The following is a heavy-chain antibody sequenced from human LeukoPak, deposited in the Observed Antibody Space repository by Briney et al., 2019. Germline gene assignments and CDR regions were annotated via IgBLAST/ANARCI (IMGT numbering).Heavy chain of an antibody. V-gene: IGHV4-39*01. J-gene: IGHJ4*02. CDR3: ARLRDGRWLLEY. D-gene: IGHD5-24*01. CDR2: INYSGTT. Sequence: KASETLSLTCTASGGSISSSGYYWGWIRQPPGKGLEWIASINYSGTTYYNPSLKSRVTISEDRSKNRFSLKLSSVTAADTAVYYCARLRDGRWLLEYWGQGTLVTVSS. CDR1: GGSISSSGYY.